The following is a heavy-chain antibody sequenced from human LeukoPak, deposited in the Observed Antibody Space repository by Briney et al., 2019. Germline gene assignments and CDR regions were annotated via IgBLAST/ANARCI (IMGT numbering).Heavy chain of an antibody. D-gene: IGHD6-13*01. Sequence: GGSLRLSCAASGFTVSSNFMSWVRQAPGKGLEWVSVIYSSATTNYADFVKGRFTISRDTSKNTLYLQMNSLRAEDTAVYYCAKDRAAAGFVYYYYMDVWGKGTTVTISS. J-gene: IGHJ6*03. CDR2: IYSSATT. CDR1: GFTVSSNF. CDR3: AKDRAAAGFVYYYYMDV. V-gene: IGHV3-53*01.